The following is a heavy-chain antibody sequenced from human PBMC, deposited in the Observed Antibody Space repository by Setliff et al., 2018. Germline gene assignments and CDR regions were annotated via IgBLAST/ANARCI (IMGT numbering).Heavy chain of an antibody. V-gene: IGHV1-18*01. J-gene: IGHJ4*02. CDR1: GYSFNGYG. D-gene: IGHD2-8*01. CDR2: ISPHTGDT. Sequence: ASVKVSCKTSGYSFNGYGIAWVRQAPGQGLEWMGWISPHTGDTYYTPNLHGRLTLTTDTSTSTAYMELRSLGSDDTAVYFCSRLVRFCTRTSCQRLSGGEFWGQGTLVTVSS. CDR3: SRLVRFCTRTSCQRLSGGEF.